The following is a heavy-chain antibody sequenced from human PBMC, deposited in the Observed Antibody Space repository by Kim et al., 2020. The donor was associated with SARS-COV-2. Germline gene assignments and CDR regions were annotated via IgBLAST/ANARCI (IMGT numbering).Heavy chain of an antibody. Sequence: GGSLRLSCAASGFTFSSYGMHWVRQAPGKGLEWVAVISYDGSNKYYADSVKGRFTISRDNSKNTLYLQMNSLRAEDTAVYYCAKGEYYDSSGYYPYWGQGTLVTVSS. V-gene: IGHV3-30*18. CDR2: ISYDGSNK. CDR1: GFTFSSYG. CDR3: AKGEYYDSSGYYPY. J-gene: IGHJ4*02. D-gene: IGHD3-22*01.